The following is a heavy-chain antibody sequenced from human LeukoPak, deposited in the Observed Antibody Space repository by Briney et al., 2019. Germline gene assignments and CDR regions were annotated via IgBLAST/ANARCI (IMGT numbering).Heavy chain of an antibody. J-gene: IGHJ6*02. V-gene: IGHV4-30-2*01. Sequence: SETLSLTCAVSGGSISSGGYSWSWIRQPPGKGLEWIGYIYHSGSTYYNPSLKSRVTISVDRSKNQFSPKLSSVTAADTAVYYCARAGSSSYFGHWSYYYYYGMDVWGQGTTVTVSS. CDR1: GGSISSGGYS. D-gene: IGHD6-13*01. CDR3: ARAGSSSYFGHWSYYYYYGMDV. CDR2: IYHSGST.